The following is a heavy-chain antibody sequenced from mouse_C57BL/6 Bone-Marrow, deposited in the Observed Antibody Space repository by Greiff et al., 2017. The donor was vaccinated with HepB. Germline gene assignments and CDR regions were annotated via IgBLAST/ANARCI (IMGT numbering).Heavy chain of an antibody. D-gene: IGHD1-1*01. J-gene: IGHJ3*01. CDR2: ISDGGSYT. CDR1: GFTFSSYA. CDR3: AREWITTVVAEAY. V-gene: IGHV5-4*01. Sequence: DVKLVESGGGLVKPGGSLKLSCAASGFTFSSYAMSWVRQTPEKRLEWVATISDGGSYTYYPDNVKGRFTISRDNAKNNLYLQMSHLKSEDTAMYYCAREWITTVVAEAYWGQGTLVTVSA.